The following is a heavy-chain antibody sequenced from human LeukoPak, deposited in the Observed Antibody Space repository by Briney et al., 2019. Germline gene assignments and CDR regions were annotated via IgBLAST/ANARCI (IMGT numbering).Heavy chain of an antibody. J-gene: IGHJ3*02. D-gene: IGHD3-22*01. CDR3: ARDTYYYYDSSGYWGAFDI. CDR1: GGSISSSSYY. V-gene: IGHV4-39*07. CDR2: IYYSGST. Sequence: SETLSLTCTVSGGSISSSSYYWGWIRQPPGKGLEWIGSIYYSGSTYYNPSLKSRVTISVDTSKNQFSLKLSSVTAADTAVYYCARDTYYYYDSSGYWGAFDIWGQGTMVTVSS.